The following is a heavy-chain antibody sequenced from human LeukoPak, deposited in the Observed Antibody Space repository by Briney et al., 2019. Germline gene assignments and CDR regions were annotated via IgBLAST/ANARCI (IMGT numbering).Heavy chain of an antibody. CDR2: INPSGGST. CDR3: ARVRGGWLQFDAFDI. V-gene: IGHV1-46*01. J-gene: IGHJ3*02. Sequence: ASVKVSCKASGYTFTSYYMHWVRQAPGQGLEWMGIINPSGGSTSYAQKLQGRVTMTRDTSISTAYMELSRLRSDDTAVYYCARVRGGWLQFDAFDIWGQGTMVTVSS. CDR1: GYTFTSYY. D-gene: IGHD5-24*01.